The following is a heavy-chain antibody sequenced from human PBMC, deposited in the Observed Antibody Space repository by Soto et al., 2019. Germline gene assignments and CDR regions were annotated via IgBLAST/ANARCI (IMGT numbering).Heavy chain of an antibody. J-gene: IGHJ4*02. CDR2: IIPIFGTA. Sequence: QVQLVQSGAEVKKTGSSVKVSCKASGGTFSSYAISWVRQAPGQGLEWMGGIIPIFGTANYAQKFQGRVTITADESTSTAYMELSSLRSEDTAVYYCARAAPGIAVAGYFDYWGQGTLVTVSS. V-gene: IGHV1-69*01. D-gene: IGHD6-19*01. CDR3: ARAAPGIAVAGYFDY. CDR1: GGTFSSYA.